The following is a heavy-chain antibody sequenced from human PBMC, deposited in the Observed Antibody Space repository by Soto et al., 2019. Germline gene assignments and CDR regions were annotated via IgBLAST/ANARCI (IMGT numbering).Heavy chain of an antibody. CDR2: VSGTGSDT. D-gene: IGHD2-15*01. CDR1: GFTFTNYA. V-gene: IGHV3-23*01. J-gene: IGHJ4*02. CDR3: AKATRGQCIGAHCYEFDF. Sequence: EVQLLESGGGLVQPGGSLRLSCAASGFTFTNYAMNWVRHSPGKGLEWVASVSGTGSDTYHAASVKGRFTISRDNSRNTMNLEMNRLRAEDTAMYHCAKATRGQCIGAHCYEFDFWGQGILVTVS.